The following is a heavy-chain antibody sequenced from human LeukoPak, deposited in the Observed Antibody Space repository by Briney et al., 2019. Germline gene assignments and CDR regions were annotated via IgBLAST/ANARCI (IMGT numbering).Heavy chain of an antibody. CDR2: IWSDGSNK. V-gene: IGHV3-33*01. J-gene: IGHJ4*02. CDR1: GFTFSDYG. D-gene: IGHD3-10*01. Sequence: PGGSLRLSCAASGFTFSDYGIHSVREAPDKALEWVAVIWSDGSNKYYADSVKGRFTISRDNSKKTLYLQMSSLRVEDTAVYYCVRASGSFDYWGQGTLVTVSS. CDR3: VRASGSFDY.